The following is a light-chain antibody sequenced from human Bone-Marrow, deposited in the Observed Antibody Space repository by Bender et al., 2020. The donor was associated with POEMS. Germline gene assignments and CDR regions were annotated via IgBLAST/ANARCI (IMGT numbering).Light chain of an antibody. Sequence: QSALTQPASVSGSPGQSITISCTATSSDVGNFYLVSWYQQYPGKAPKLLIYEGSKRPSGVPGRFSGSKSGTSASLAISGLQSEDEATYYCAAWDDNLDGVLFGGGTKLTVL. J-gene: IGLJ2*01. CDR2: EGS. CDR3: AAWDDNLDGVL. V-gene: IGLV2-14*02. CDR1: SSDVGNFYL.